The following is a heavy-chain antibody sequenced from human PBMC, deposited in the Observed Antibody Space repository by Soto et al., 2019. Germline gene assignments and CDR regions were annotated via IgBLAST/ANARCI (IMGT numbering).Heavy chain of an antibody. CDR1: GGSFSGYY. Sequence: SETLSLTCAVYGGSFSGYYWSWIRQPPGKGLEWIGEINHSGSTNYNPSLKSRVTISVDTSKNQFSLKLSSVTAADTAVYYCARWGTLRHSSSFDSWGQGPLVTVSS. J-gene: IGHJ4*02. CDR3: ARWGTLRHSSSFDS. D-gene: IGHD6-6*01. V-gene: IGHV4-34*01. CDR2: INHSGST.